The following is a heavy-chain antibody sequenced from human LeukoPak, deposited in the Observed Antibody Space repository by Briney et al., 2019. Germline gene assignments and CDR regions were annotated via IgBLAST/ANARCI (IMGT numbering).Heavy chain of an antibody. Sequence: GGSLRLSCAASGFTVSSNYMSWVRQAPGKGLEWVSVIYSGGSTYYADSVKGRFTISRDTSKNTLYLQMNSLRAEDTAVYYCARDKEYYYDSSGYYYYYYMDVWGKGTTFTVSS. V-gene: IGHV3-53*01. D-gene: IGHD3-22*01. CDR3: ARDKEYYYDSSGYYYYYYMDV. CDR2: IYSGGST. CDR1: GFTVSSNY. J-gene: IGHJ6*03.